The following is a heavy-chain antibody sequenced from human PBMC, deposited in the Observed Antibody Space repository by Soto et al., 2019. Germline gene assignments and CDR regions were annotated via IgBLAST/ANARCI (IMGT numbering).Heavy chain of an antibody. CDR2: IYYSGST. CDR1: GGSISSGDYY. CDR3: ARDYGSGLLDP. V-gene: IGHV4-30-4*01. D-gene: IGHD3-10*01. J-gene: IGHJ5*02. Sequence: PSETLSLTCTVSGGSISSGDYYWSWIRQPPGKGLEWIGYIYYSGSTYYNPPLKSRVTISVDTSKNQFSLKLSSVTAADTAVYYCARDYGSGLLDPWGQGTLVTVSS.